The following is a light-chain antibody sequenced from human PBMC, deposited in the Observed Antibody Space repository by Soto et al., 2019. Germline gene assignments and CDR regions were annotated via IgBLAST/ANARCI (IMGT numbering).Light chain of an antibody. Sequence: QSALTQPRSVSGSHGQSITISCSGTSSDVGGYNYVSWYQQHPGKAPKLIIYDVTKRPSGVPDRFSGSKSGNTASLTISGLQAEDEADYYCCSYAGRYTPYVFATGTKVTVL. CDR1: SSDVGGYNY. CDR2: DVT. V-gene: IGLV2-11*01. J-gene: IGLJ1*01. CDR3: CSYAGRYTPYV.